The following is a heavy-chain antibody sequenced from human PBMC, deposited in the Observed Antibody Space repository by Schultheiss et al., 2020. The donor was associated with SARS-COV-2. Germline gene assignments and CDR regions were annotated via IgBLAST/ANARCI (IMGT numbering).Heavy chain of an antibody. J-gene: IGHJ4*02. Sequence: SQTLSLTCTVSGGSISSYYWGWIRQPPGKGLEWIGEINHSGSTNYNPSLKSRVTISVDTSKNQFSLQLNSVTPEDTAVYYCVRDYYGIDYWGQGTLVTVSS. D-gene: IGHD3-22*01. V-gene: IGHV4-34*01. CDR3: VRDYYGIDY. CDR1: GGSISSYY. CDR2: INHSGST.